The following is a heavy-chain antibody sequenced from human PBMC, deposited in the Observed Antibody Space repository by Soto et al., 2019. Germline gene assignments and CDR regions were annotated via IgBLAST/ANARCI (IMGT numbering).Heavy chain of an antibody. D-gene: IGHD3-22*01. CDR3: SRDLGMSVVVPRFDP. J-gene: IGHJ5*02. Sequence: QVQLVQSGAEVKKPGSSVKVSCKASGGTFSSYAISWVRQAPGQGLEWMGGIIPIFGTANYAQKFQGRVTITADEATSTDYMELSSLRSEDTAVYYCSRDLGMSVVVPRFDPWGQGTLVTVSS. CDR1: GGTFSSYA. V-gene: IGHV1-69*01. CDR2: IIPIFGTA.